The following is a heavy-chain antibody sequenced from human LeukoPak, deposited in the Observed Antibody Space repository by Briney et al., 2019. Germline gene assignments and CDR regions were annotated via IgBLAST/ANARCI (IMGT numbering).Heavy chain of an antibody. V-gene: IGHV4-38-2*02. Sequence: SETLSLTCTLSGYSISNGNYWGWIRQPPKKGLEWIGSIYHSGNAFYNPSLKSRVTISIDTSKNQFSLKLSSVTAADTAVYYCARGRGAVFDYWGQGTLVTVSS. CDR1: GYSISNGNY. CDR2: IYHSGNA. J-gene: IGHJ4*02. CDR3: ARGRGAVFDY.